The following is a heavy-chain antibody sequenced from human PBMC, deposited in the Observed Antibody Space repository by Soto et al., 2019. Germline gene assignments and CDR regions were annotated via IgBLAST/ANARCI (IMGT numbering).Heavy chain of an antibody. D-gene: IGHD6-13*01. CDR1: GGTFRTES. Sequence: QVHLVQSGAEVKKPGSSVKVSCKYSGGTFRTESINWVRQAPGQGPEWMGGILPFFGTGDYAPRLQGRVTITADGAGTTAYMELSSLTPQDAAGDLFARGQEDAGNSDASDVWGQGTMVTVSS. CDR3: ARGQEDAGNSDASDV. V-gene: IGHV1-69*13. CDR2: ILPFFGTG. J-gene: IGHJ3*01.